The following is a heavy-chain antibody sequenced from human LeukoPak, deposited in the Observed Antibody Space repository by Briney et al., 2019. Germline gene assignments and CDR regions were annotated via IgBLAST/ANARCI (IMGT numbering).Heavy chain of an antibody. CDR3: AKEKSFTGPADD. Sequence: GGSLRLSCAASGFTFSDHYMDWVRQAPGKGLEWVARSRDKANSFTTYYAASVKGRFTISRDESKNSLYLQMNSLKTEDTALYYCAKEKSFTGPADDWGQGTLVTVSS. D-gene: IGHD1-14*01. J-gene: IGHJ4*02. CDR1: GFTFSDHY. V-gene: IGHV3-72*01. CDR2: SRDKANSFTT.